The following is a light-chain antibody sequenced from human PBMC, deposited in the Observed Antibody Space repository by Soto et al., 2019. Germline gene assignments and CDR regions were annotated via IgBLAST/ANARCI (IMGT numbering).Light chain of an antibody. CDR3: QQYKWGK. J-gene: IGKJ1*01. CDR1: QSISSW. Sequence: DIQMTQSPSTLSASVGDRVTITCRASQSISSWLAWYQQKTGKAPKLLIYDASSLESGVPSRFSGSGSGTEFTLTISSLQPDDFANYYCQQYKWGKFGQGTKVEIK. V-gene: IGKV1-5*01. CDR2: DAS.